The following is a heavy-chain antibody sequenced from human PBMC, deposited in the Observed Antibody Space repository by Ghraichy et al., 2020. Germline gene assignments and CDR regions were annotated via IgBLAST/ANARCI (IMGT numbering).Heavy chain of an antibody. J-gene: IGHJ3*02. CDR3: ARKVWDAFDI. V-gene: IGHV4-39*01. CDR1: GGSLSDSLSY. CDR2: INYRGST. Sequence: SETLSLTCTVSGGSLSDSLSYWGWIRQPPGEGLEWIGTINYRGSTYYNPSLKSRVIISVDTSKNQFSLRLSSVTAADTAVFYCARKVWDAFDIWGQGTLVSVSS.